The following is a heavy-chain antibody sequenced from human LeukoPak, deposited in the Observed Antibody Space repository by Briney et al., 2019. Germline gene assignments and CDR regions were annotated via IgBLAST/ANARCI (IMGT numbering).Heavy chain of an antibody. J-gene: IGHJ4*02. V-gene: IGHV3-7*01. CDR2: IKSDASEE. CDR1: GFMFDRYW. CDR3: ARQPQHEASFDY. Sequence: GGSLRLSCVASGFMFDRYWMSWVRQAPGKGLEWVANIKSDASEEKYLDSVMGRFKISRDNAEDSLFLRMNSLRAEDTAVYFCARQPQHEASFDYWGQGALVAVSS.